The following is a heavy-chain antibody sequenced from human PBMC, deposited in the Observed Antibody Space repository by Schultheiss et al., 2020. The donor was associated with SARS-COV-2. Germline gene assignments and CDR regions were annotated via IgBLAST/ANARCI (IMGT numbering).Heavy chain of an antibody. V-gene: IGHV4-34*01. D-gene: IGHD3-10*01. CDR2: INHSGST. J-gene: IGHJ5*02. Sequence: SETLSLTCAVYGGSFSGYYWSWIRQPPGKGLEWIGEINHSGSTNYNPSLKSRVTISVDTSKNQFSLKLSSVTAADTAVYYCARLVRAEAAGRSGAFDPWGQGTLVTVSS. CDR1: GGSFSGYY. CDR3: ARLVRAEAAGRSGAFDP.